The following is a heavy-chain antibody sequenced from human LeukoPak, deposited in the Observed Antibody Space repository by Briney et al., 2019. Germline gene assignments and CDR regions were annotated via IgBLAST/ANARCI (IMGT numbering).Heavy chain of an antibody. J-gene: IGHJ4*02. D-gene: IGHD3-22*01. CDR2: IIPIFGTA. CDR1: GGTFSSYA. CDR3: ARDFTPHYYDSSGLAGY. V-gene: IGHV1-69*13. Sequence: ASVKVSCKASGGTFSSYAISWVRQAPGQGLGWMGGIIPIFGTANYAQKFQGRVTITADESTSTAYMELSSLRSEDTAVYYCARDFTPHYYDSSGLAGYWGQGTLVTVSS.